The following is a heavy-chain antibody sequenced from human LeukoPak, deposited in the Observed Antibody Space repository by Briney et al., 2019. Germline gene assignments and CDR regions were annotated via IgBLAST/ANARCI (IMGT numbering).Heavy chain of an antibody. J-gene: IGHJ4*02. CDR3: ARDSVRYDSSGYFFDY. CDR1: GYTFTSYG. CDR2: ISAYNGNT. V-gene: IGHV1-18*01. Sequence: ASVKVSCKASGYTFTSYGISWVRQAPGQGLEWMGWISAYNGNTNYAQKLLGRVTMTTDTSTSTAYMELRSLRSDDTAVYYCARDSVRYDSSGYFFDYWGQGTLVTVSS. D-gene: IGHD3-22*01.